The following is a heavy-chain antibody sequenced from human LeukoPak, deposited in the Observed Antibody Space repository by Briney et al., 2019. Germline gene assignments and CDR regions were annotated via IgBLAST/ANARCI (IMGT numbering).Heavy chain of an antibody. Sequence: GGSQRLSCAASGFRFSRHAMDWVRQTPGKGLEWISHISGGSDIIEYADSVRGRFTISRDNGRGSLYLQMNSLRVEDTAVYYCARYGSGRNYIDPFDFWGQGTLVAVSS. V-gene: IGHV3-48*01. J-gene: IGHJ4*02. D-gene: IGHD3-10*01. CDR1: GFRFSRHA. CDR2: ISGGSDII. CDR3: ARYGSGRNYIDPFDF.